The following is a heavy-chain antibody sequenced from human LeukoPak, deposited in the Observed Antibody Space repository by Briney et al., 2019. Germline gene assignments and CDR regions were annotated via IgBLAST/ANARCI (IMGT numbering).Heavy chain of an antibody. J-gene: IGHJ4*01. CDR2: INHSGST. CDR1: GGSFSGYY. CDR3: ARGGRGIAAAGKTLDY. V-gene: IGHV4-34*01. Sequence: SETLSLTCAVYGGSFSGYYWSWIRQPPGKGLEWIGEINHSGSTNYNPSLKSRVTISVDTSKNQFSLKLSSVTAADTAVYYCARGGRGIAAAGKTLDYWGHGTLVTVSS. D-gene: IGHD6-13*01.